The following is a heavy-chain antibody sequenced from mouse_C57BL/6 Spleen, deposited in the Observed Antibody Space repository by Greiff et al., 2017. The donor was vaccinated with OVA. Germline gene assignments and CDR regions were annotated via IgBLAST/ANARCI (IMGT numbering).Heavy chain of an antibody. CDR3: ARGDYYGSSYYFDY. Sequence: EVMLVESGGGLVKPGGSLKLSCAASGFTFSDYGMHWVRQAPEKGLEWVAYISSGSRTIYYADTVKGRFTISSDTAKNTLFLQMTSLRSEDTAMYYCARGDYYGSSYYFDYWGQGTTLTVSS. CDR2: ISSGSRTI. CDR1: GFTFSDYG. J-gene: IGHJ2*01. V-gene: IGHV5-17*01. D-gene: IGHD1-1*01.